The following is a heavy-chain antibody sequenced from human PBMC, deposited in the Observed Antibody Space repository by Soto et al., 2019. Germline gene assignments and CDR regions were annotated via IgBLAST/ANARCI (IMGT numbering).Heavy chain of an antibody. CDR2: ISWNSGQL. J-gene: IGHJ6*03. V-gene: IGHV3-9*01. CDR1: GFNFGSYA. D-gene: IGHD2-21*02. Sequence: EVLLVESGGGLVQPDRPLRLSCEASGFNFGSYAMHWVRQVPGKGLEWVSAISWNSGQLDYAYSVRGRFTISRYNGKNSLFREMNRLRPDATALYFCAKDKSTGEYSYYRYMDVWGRGTTVVVSS. CDR3: AKDKSTGEYSYYRYMDV.